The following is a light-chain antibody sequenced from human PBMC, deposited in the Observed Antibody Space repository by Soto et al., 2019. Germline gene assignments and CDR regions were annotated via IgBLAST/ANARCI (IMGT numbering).Light chain of an antibody. CDR1: QGIISY. CDR2: AAS. CDR3: QQLNSYPRA. J-gene: IGKJ4*01. V-gene: IGKV1-9*01. Sequence: DIQFTHPPSLMSPSLGDRVIITFRSSQGIISYLAWYQQKPGKAPKLLIYAASTLQSGVPARFSGSVSGTEFTLTIISLQPEDFATYYCQQLNSYPRAFGGGTKVDIK.